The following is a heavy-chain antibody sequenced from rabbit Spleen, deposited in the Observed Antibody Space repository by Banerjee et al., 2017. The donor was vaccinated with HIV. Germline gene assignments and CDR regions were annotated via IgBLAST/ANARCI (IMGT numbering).Heavy chain of an antibody. CDR1: GFSFSNNYY. D-gene: IGHD2-1*01. CDR3: ARGPGGDWWSLIQLDL. J-gene: IGHJ6*01. V-gene: IGHV1S45*01. Sequence: QEQVVESGGDLVQPEGSLTLTCTASGFSFSNNYYMCWVRQAPGKGLEWIACIYTGSSGSTAYASWAKGRFTISTASATTVTLQMTSLTAADTATYFCARGPGGDWWSLIQLDLWGPGTLVTVS. CDR2: IYTGSSGST.